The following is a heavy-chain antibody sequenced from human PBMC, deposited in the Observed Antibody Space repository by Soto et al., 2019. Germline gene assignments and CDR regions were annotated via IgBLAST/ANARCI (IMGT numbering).Heavy chain of an antibody. Sequence: QPGGSLRLSCVASGFSISDYWMHWVRQAPGKGLVWVSRIHSEGINTDYADSVKGRFSISRDNAKNTVYLQMNGLKAEDTAVYYCVRDGRWLQAYYFDYWGQGTLVTVSS. CDR3: VRDGRWLQAYYFDY. J-gene: IGHJ4*02. CDR1: GFSISDYW. CDR2: IHSEGINT. D-gene: IGHD1-26*01. V-gene: IGHV3-74*01.